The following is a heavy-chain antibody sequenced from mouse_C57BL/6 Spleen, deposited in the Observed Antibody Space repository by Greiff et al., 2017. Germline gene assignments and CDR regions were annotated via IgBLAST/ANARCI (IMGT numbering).Heavy chain of an antibody. V-gene: IGHV1-50*01. J-gene: IGHJ1*03. CDR3: VRYDDELHV. Sequence: QVQLQQPGAELVKPGASVKLSCKASGYTFTSYWMQWVKQRPGQGLEWIGEIDPSDSYTNYNQKFKGKATLTVDTSSSTADMQLSSLTSEDSAVLYCVRYDDELHVWGTGTTVTVSA. D-gene: IGHD2-14*01. CDR1: GYTFTSYW. CDR2: IDPSDSYT.